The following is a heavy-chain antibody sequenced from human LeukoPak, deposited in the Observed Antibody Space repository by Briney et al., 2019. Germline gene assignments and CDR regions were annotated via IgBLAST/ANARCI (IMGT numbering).Heavy chain of an antibody. V-gene: IGHV3-74*01. Sequence: GGSLRLSCAASGFSFSSYWMHWVRQAPGKGLEWVSRINSDGSSTTYADSVKGRSSISSDNAKNTLYLHMSSLRAEDTVVYYCNRAVRAHPPADFWGQGTLVTVSS. J-gene: IGHJ4*02. D-gene: IGHD3-3*01. CDR3: NRAVRAHPPADF. CDR2: INSDGSST. CDR1: GFSFSSYW.